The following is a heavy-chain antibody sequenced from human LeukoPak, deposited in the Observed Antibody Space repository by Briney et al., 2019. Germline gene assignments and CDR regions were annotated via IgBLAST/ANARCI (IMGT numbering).Heavy chain of an antibody. Sequence: GGSLRLSCSVSGFTFRSYAMHWVRQAPGKELEYVSAISANGGTTYYADSVKGRFTISRDNSKNTLFLQMNRLRAEDTAVYYCAKDLIGNYDFWSGYLPLFDYWGQGTLVTVSS. D-gene: IGHD3-3*01. V-gene: IGHV3-64*04. CDR1: GFTFRSYA. CDR2: ISANGGTT. CDR3: AKDLIGNYDFWSGYLPLFDY. J-gene: IGHJ4*02.